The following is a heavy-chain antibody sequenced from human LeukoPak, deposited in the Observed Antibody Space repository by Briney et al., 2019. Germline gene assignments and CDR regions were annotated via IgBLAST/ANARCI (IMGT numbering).Heavy chain of an antibody. V-gene: IGHV1-2*02. Sequence: ASVKVSCKASGYTFTGYYMHWVRQAPGQGLEWMGWINPNSGGTNYAQKFQGRVTMTRDTSISTAYMELSRLRSDDTAVYYCARASRGRVGATYFDYWGQGTLVTVSS. J-gene: IGHJ4*02. CDR2: INPNSGGT. D-gene: IGHD1-26*01. CDR3: ARASRGRVGATYFDY. CDR1: GYTFTGYY.